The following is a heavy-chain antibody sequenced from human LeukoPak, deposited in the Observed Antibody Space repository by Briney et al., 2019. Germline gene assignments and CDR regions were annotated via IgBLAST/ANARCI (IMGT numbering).Heavy chain of an antibody. J-gene: IGHJ5*02. CDR1: GYSITSGYY. D-gene: IGHD6-19*01. V-gene: IGHV4-38-2*02. CDR2: FYHSGST. Sequence: SETLSLTCTVSGYSITSGYYWGWIRQPPEKGLEWIGSFYHSGSTYYNPSLKSRVTISVDTSKNQFSLKLTSVTAADTAVYYCARDRSGGASGWYEGPQVGWFDPWGQGTLVTVSS. CDR3: ARDRSGGASGWYEGPQVGWFDP.